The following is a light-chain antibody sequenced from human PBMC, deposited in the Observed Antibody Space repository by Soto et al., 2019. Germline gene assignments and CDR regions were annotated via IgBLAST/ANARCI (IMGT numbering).Light chain of an antibody. V-gene: IGLV1-40*01. CDR1: SSNIGAGYD. J-gene: IGLJ2*01. CDR2: GNS. Sequence: QSVLTQPPSVSGAPGQRVTISCTGSSSNIGAGYDVHWYQQLPGTAPKLLIYGNSNRPSGVPDRFSGSKSGTSASLAIPGLQAEDEADYYSQSYGSRLSVFGGGTKLTVL. CDR3: QSYGSRLSV.